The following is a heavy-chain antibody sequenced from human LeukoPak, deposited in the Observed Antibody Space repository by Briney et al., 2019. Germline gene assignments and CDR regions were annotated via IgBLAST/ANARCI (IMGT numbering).Heavy chain of an antibody. Sequence: GSLRLSCAASGFTFSSYGMHWVRQAPGKGLEWVCGINWNGGSTYYADSVKGRFTISRDNSKNTLYLQMNSLRAEDTAVYYCAKDSAYDSSGYHTDYWGQGTLVTVSS. CDR2: INWNGGST. D-gene: IGHD3-22*01. CDR1: GFTFSSYG. CDR3: AKDSAYDSSGYHTDY. J-gene: IGHJ4*02. V-gene: IGHV3-23*01.